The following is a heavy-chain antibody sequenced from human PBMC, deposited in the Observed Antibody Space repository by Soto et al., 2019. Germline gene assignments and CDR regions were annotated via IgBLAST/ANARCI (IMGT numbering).Heavy chain of an antibody. CDR2: ISGSGGST. Sequence: PGGSLRLSCAASGFTFSSYAMSWVRQAPGKWLEWVSAISGSGGSTYYADSVKGRFTISRDNSKNTLYLQMNSLRAEDTAVYYCAKDYPVDTAMVTYYYFDYWGQGTLVTVSS. D-gene: IGHD5-18*01. CDR1: GFTFSSYA. CDR3: AKDYPVDTAMVTYYYFDY. V-gene: IGHV3-23*01. J-gene: IGHJ4*02.